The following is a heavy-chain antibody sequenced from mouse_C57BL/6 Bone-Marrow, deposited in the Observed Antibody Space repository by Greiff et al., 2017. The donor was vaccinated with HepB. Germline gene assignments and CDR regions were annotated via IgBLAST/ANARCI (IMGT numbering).Heavy chain of an antibody. J-gene: IGHJ2*01. Sequence: VKQRPGQGLEWIGDIYPGSGSTNYNEKFKSKATLTVDTSSSTAYMQLSSLTSEDSAVYYCARWGLDYWGQGTTLTVSS. CDR3: ARWGLDY. V-gene: IGHV1-55*01. CDR2: IYPGSGST.